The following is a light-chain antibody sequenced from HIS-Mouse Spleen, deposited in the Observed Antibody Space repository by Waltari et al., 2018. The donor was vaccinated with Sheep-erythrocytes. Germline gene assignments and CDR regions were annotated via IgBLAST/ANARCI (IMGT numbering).Light chain of an antibody. Sequence: QSVLTQPPSVSGAPGQRVTISCTGSSSNIGAGYDVHWYQQLPGTAPKLLSYGNSNRPSGVPERFSGSKSGTSASLAITGLQAEDEADYYCQSYDSSLSGSEVFGGGTKLTVL. CDR3: QSYDSSLSGSEV. J-gene: IGLJ3*02. CDR2: GNS. CDR1: SSNIGAGYD. V-gene: IGLV1-40*01.